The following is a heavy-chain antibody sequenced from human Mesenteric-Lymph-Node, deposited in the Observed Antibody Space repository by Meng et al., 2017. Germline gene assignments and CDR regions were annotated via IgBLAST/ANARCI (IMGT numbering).Heavy chain of an antibody. V-gene: IGHV4-39*01. D-gene: IGHD3-10*01. J-gene: IGHJ4*02. CDR2: IFYSGNT. Sequence: QLQLQESGPGLVKPSETLSLTCTVSGGSIRSSSYYWGWIRQPPGKGLEYIGSIFYSGNTYYNPSLKSRVTISIDTSENQFSLKLSSVTAADTAVYYCARRVFYGSANFDYWGQGTLVTVPS. CDR1: GGSIRSSSYY. CDR3: ARRVFYGSANFDY.